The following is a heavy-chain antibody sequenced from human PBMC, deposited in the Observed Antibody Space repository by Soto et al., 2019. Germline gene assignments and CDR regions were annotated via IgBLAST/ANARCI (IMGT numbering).Heavy chain of an antibody. CDR2: VSGDGSST. CDR1: GFTFSSSW. Sequence: PGGALRLSCAASGFTFSSSWMHWVRQAPGKGLVWVSRVSGDGSSTNYADSVKGRFTISRDNAKNTLYLQMNSLRAEDTAVYYCARDLGPRFFDYWGQGTLVTVSS. V-gene: IGHV3-74*01. J-gene: IGHJ4*02. CDR3: ARDLGPRFFDY.